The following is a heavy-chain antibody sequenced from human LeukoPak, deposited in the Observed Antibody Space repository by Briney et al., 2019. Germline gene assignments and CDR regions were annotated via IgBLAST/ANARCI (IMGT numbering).Heavy chain of an antibody. V-gene: IGHV4-59*12. CDR2: IYYSGST. CDR1: GFTFSSYW. Sequence: GSLRLSCEASGFTFSSYWMSWIRQPPGKGLEWIGYIYYSGSTNYNPSLKSRVTISVDTSKNQFSLKLSSVTAADTAVYYCARPRTYSGSYYDWGQGTLVTVSS. CDR3: ARPRTYSGSYYD. J-gene: IGHJ4*02. D-gene: IGHD1-26*01.